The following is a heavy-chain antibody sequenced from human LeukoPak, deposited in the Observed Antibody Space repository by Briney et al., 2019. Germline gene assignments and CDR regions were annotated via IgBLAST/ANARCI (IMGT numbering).Heavy chain of an antibody. CDR2: IYYDGSNQ. CDR1: GFTFSDYA. Sequence: GGSLRLSCETSGFTFSDYAMHWVRQAPGKGLEWVAMIYYDGSNQYYADSVKGRFIISRDNSKNMLFLQMHSLRVDDTAAYYCAKGFTAVATLFDFWGRGTLVTVSS. J-gene: IGHJ4*02. D-gene: IGHD6-19*01. CDR3: AKGFTAVATLFDF. V-gene: IGHV3-33*06.